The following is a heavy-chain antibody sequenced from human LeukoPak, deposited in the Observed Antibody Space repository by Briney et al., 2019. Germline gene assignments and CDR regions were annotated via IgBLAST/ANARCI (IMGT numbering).Heavy chain of an antibody. D-gene: IGHD4-4*01. CDR3: AREVRAVTTARLDY. J-gene: IGHJ4*02. V-gene: IGHV4-31*03. CDR1: GGSISSGGYY. Sequence: SETLSLTCTVSGGSISSGGYYWSWIRQHPGKGLEWIGYIYYSGSTYYNPSLKSRVTISVDTSKNRFSLKLSSVTAADTAVYYCAREVRAVTTARLDYWGQGTLVTVSS. CDR2: IYYSGST.